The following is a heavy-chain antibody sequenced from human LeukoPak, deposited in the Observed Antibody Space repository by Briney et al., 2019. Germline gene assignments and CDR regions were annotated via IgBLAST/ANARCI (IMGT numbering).Heavy chain of an antibody. Sequence: GGSLRLSCAASGFSFSYYWMTWVRQSPRQGLEWVANIKYDGSEKHYVESVKGRFTISRDNAKNSLYLQMTSLRVEDTAVYYCATVWGDCGTVSCYTGGDVFDIWGQGTKVTVSS. CDR3: ATVWGDCGTVSCYTGGDVFDI. CDR1: GFSFSYYW. D-gene: IGHD2-2*02. CDR2: IKYDGSEK. J-gene: IGHJ3*02. V-gene: IGHV3-7*01.